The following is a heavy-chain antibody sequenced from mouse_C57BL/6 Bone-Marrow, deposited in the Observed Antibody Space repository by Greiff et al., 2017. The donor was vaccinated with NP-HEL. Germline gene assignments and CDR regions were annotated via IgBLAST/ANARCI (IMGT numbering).Heavy chain of an antibody. J-gene: IGHJ2*01. Sequence: EVKVVESGGGLVKPGGSLKLSCAASGFTFSDYGMHWVRQAPEKGLEWVAYISSGSSTIYYADTVKGRFTISRDNAKNTLFLQMTSLRSEDTAMYYCASTMVTTKGFDYWGQGTTLTVSS. CDR1: GFTFSDYG. CDR2: ISSGSSTI. D-gene: IGHD2-2*01. CDR3: ASTMVTTKGFDY. V-gene: IGHV5-17*01.